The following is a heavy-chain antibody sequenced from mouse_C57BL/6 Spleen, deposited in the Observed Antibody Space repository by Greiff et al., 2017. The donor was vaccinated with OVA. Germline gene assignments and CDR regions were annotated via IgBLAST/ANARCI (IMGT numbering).Heavy chain of an antibody. CDR2: INPSTGGT. J-gene: IGHJ1*03. Sequence: EVKLQESGPELVKPGASVKISCKASGYSFTGYYMNWVKQSPEKSLEWIGEINPSTGGTTYNQKFKAKATLTVDKSSSTAYMQLKSLTSEDSAVYYCARLRYFDVWGTGTTVTVSS. CDR3: ARLRYFDV. V-gene: IGHV1-42*01. CDR1: GYSFTGYY.